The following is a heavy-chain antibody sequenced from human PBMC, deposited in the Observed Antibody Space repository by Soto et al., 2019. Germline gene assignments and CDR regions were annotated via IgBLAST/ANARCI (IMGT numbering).Heavy chain of an antibody. Sequence: ASVKVSCKASGYTFTSYGISWVRQAPGQGLEWMGWISAYNGNTNYAQKLQGRVTMTTDTSTSTAYMELRSLRSDDTAVYYCARDRSYYYDSSGWPEDYWGQGTLVTVSS. CDR3: ARDRSYYYDSSGWPEDY. J-gene: IGHJ4*02. V-gene: IGHV1-18*01. D-gene: IGHD3-22*01. CDR2: ISAYNGNT. CDR1: GYTFTSYG.